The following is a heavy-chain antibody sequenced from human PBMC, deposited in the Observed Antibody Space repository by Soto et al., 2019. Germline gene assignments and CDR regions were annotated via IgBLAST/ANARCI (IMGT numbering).Heavy chain of an antibody. CDR3: AHAGDYDLLSFDH. CDR2: IYWDDDQ. J-gene: IGHJ4*02. Sequence: QITLKESGPPLVRPAQTLTLTCAFSGFSLTTTSMGVAWIRQPQGKALEWLELIYWDDDQRYSPSLKDRLTISKDTSRSRVVRTISNMNPEDTGTYFCAHAGDYDLLSFDHWGPGTLVTVSS. CDR1: GFSLTTTSMG. D-gene: IGHD4-17*01. V-gene: IGHV2-5*02.